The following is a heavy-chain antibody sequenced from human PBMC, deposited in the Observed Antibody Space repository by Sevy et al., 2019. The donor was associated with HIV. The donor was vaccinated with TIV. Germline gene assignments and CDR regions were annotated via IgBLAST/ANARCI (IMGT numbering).Heavy chain of an antibody. D-gene: IGHD3-9*01. J-gene: IGHJ4*02. CDR2: ISYDGNIE. V-gene: IGHV3-30-3*01. Sequence: GGSLRLSCAASGFTFSTHAMHWVRQAPGKGLEWVAIISYDGNIEYYPDSVKGRFTISRDDSKNTLYLQMNSLRAEDTAVYYCAREFDGGPDYWGQGTLVTVSS. CDR1: GFTFSTHA. CDR3: AREFDGGPDY.